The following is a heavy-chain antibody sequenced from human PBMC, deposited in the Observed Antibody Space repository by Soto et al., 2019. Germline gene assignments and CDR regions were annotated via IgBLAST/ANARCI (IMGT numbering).Heavy chain of an antibody. CDR3: ARGRVEGDCTYDDAFDI. CDR1: GYSFTSYD. Sequence: ASVRVSCKASGYSFTSYDINWVRQATGQGLEWMGWMNPNSGNTGYAQKFQGRVTMTRNTSISTAYMELSSLRSEDTAVYYCARGRVEGDCTYDDAFDIWGQGTMVTVSS. CDR2: MNPNSGNT. J-gene: IGHJ3*02. D-gene: IGHD2-21*02. V-gene: IGHV1-8*01.